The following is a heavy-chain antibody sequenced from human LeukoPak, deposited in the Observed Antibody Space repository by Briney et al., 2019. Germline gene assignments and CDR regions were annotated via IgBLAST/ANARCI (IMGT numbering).Heavy chain of an antibody. Sequence: ASVKVSCKASGGTFSSYAISWVRQAPGQGLEWMGRIIPIFGTANYAQKFQGRVTITADESTSTAYMELSSLRSEDTAVYYCARADSSGYYYSYWGQGTLVTVSS. CDR2: IIPIFGTA. J-gene: IGHJ4*02. V-gene: IGHV1-69*13. CDR3: ARADSSGYYYSY. CDR1: GGTFSSYA. D-gene: IGHD3-22*01.